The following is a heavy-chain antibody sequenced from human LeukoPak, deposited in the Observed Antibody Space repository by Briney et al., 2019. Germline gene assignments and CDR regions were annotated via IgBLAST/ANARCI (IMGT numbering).Heavy chain of an antibody. J-gene: IGHJ4*02. CDR1: GFDFNDNA. V-gene: IGHV3-9*01. CDR2: ISWNSNEI. D-gene: IGHD6-19*01. Sequence: GGSLRLSCAASGFDFNDNAMHWVRQAPGKGLEWVSGISWNSNEIVYAASVKGRFTISRDNAKKSLFLQMNGLRPEDTAFYYCARDTSIWVAGNYIDFWGQGTLVTVSS. CDR3: ARDTSIWVAGNYIDF.